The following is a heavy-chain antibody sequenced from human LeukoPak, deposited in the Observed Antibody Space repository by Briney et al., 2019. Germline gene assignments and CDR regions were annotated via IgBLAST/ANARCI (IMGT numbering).Heavy chain of an antibody. CDR2: FIPIFGTA. D-gene: IGHD3-3*01. J-gene: IGHJ6*03. V-gene: IGHV1-69*13. CDR1: GATFSSYA. Sequence: PVKLSCKASGATFSSYAISWVRQAPGPGLGLMGGFIPIFGTANYTKNFQGRVTITADESTSTAYMELSSLRSEDTAVYYCARGRIFGVVTRYYMDVWGKGTTVTVSS. CDR3: ARGRIFGVVTRYYMDV.